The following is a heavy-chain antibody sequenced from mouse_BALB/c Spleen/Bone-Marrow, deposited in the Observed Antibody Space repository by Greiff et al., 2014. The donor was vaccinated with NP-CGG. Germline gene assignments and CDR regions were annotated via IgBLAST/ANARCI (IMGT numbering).Heavy chain of an antibody. V-gene: IGHV1-84*02. CDR2: IYPGSGNT. Sequence: QVQLKDSGPELVKPGASVKISCKASGYTFTDYYINWVKQKPGQGLEWIGWIYPGSGNTKYNEKFKGKATLTVDTSSSTAYMQLSSLTSEDTAVYFCARWHWGAMDYWGQGTSVTVSS. CDR3: ARWHWGAMDY. CDR1: GYTFTDYY. J-gene: IGHJ4*01.